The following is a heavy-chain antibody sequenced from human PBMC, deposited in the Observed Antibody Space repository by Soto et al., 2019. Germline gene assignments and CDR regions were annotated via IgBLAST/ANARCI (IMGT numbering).Heavy chain of an antibody. J-gene: IGHJ5*02. CDR2: INPKSGGT. Sequence: ASVKVSCKASGGTFIAYYIHWVRQAPGQGLEWLGWINPKSGGTNYAQKFQGRVTMTRDTSISTAYMELRSLRSDDTAVYFCARDSSPADENWNDAFHWFAPWGQGTLVTVSS. CDR3: ARDSSPADENWNDAFHWFAP. D-gene: IGHD1-1*01. V-gene: IGHV1-2*02. CDR1: GGTFIAYY.